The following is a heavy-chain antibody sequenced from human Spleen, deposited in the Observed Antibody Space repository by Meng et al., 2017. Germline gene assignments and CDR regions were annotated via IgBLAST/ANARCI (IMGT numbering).Heavy chain of an antibody. CDR3: ARDRGSYYGGWFDP. V-gene: IGHV4-31*03. Sequence: QVQLQESGPGLVNPSQTLSLTCTVSGGSISSGIYYWSWIRQHPGKGLEWIGYIYYSGSTYYNPSLKSRVTISVDTSKNQFSLKLSSVTAADTAVYYCARDRGSYYGGWFDPWGQGTLVTVSS. CDR1: GGSISSGIYY. J-gene: IGHJ5*02. CDR2: IYYSGST. D-gene: IGHD1-26*01.